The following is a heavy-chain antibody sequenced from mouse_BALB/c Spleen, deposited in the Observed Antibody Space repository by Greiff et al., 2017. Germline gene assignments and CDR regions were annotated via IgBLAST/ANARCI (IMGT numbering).Heavy chain of an antibody. Sequence: EVQLQQSGAELVKPGASVKLSCTASGFNIKDTYMHWVKQRPEQALEWIGRIDPANGNTKYDPKFQGKATITADTSSNTAYLQLSSLTSEDTAVYYCAGYDYDPWFAYWGQGTLVTVSA. CDR2: IDPANGNT. CDR3: AGYDYDPWFAY. V-gene: IGHV14-3*02. CDR1: GFNIKDTY. J-gene: IGHJ3*01. D-gene: IGHD2-4*01.